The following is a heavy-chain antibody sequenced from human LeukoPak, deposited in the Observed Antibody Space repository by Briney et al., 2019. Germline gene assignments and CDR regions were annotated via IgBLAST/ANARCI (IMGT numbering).Heavy chain of an antibody. CDR1: GGTFSSYA. CDR3: ARSRLNVVGDIIYYFDY. V-gene: IGHV1-69*05. CDR2: IISIFGTA. Sequence: GASVKVSCKASGGTFSSYAISWVRQAPGQGLEWMGGIISIFGTANYAQKFQGRVTITTDESTSTAYMELSSPRSEDTAVYYCARSRLNVVGDIIYYFDYWGQGTMVTVSS. J-gene: IGHJ4*02. D-gene: IGHD1-26*01.